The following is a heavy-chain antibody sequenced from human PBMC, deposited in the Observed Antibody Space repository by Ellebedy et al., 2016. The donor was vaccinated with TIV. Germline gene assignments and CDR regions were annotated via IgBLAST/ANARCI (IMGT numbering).Heavy chain of an antibody. CDR3: ARALSRVWYLFDY. CDR2: LFHSGST. V-gene: IGHV4-38-2*02. Sequence: SETLSLXXPVSGYTISSGHYPGSPRHPPRQGLEWPRSLFHSGSTYYNPSLKSRVTISVDTTKTQWSLRLRSVTAADTAVYYCARALSRVWYLFDYWGQGVLVSVSS. D-gene: IGHD6-19*01. J-gene: IGHJ4*02. CDR1: GYTISSGHY.